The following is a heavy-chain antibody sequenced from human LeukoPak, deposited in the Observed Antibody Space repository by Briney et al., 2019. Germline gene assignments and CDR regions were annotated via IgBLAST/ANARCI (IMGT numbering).Heavy chain of an antibody. CDR1: GFSLSTTGVG. V-gene: IGHV2-5*02. J-gene: IGHJ4*02. CDR3: AHRRSGYNWNHGDFDY. Sequence: SGPTLVRPTQTLTLTCSFSGFSLSTTGVGVGWILQSPGKALEWLALIDWDDDKRYNPSLKTRLTIVKDTSNNHVVLLMTNMDPVDTATYYCAHRRSGYNWNHGDFDYWGQGNPVTVSS. CDR2: IDWDDDK. D-gene: IGHD1-14*01.